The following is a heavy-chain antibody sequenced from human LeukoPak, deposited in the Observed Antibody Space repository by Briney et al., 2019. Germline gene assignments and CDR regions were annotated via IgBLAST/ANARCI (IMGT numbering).Heavy chain of an antibody. V-gene: IGHV3-21*01. J-gene: IGHJ6*03. D-gene: IGHD3-22*01. CDR1: GFTLSSYA. CDR3: AREAFYYGSSGHSLHYYYYMDV. Sequence: GGSLRLSCAASGFTLSSYAMNWVRQAPGKGLEWVSSISSSSTYMYYADSVKGRFTISRDNAMNSLSLQMNSLRAEDTAVYYCAREAFYYGSSGHSLHYYYYMDVWGKGTTVTVSS. CDR2: ISSSSTYM.